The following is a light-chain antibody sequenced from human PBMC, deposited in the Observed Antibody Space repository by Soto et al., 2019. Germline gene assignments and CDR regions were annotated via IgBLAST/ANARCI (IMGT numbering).Light chain of an antibody. CDR2: GAS. Sequence: ETVMTQSPATLSVSPGQRATLSCRASQSVSSHFAWYQQRPGQAPRLLIFGASTRATGIPARLGGSGSGTEFTLTISSLQPDDFAVYYCQHYNNWPPWTFGQGTKVDIK. V-gene: IGKV3D-15*01. J-gene: IGKJ1*01. CDR3: QHYNNWPPWT. CDR1: QSVSSH.